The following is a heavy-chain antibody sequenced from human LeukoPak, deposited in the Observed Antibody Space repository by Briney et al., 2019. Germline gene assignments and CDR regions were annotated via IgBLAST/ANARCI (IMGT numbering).Heavy chain of an antibody. CDR1: GGSFSGYY. J-gene: IGHJ4*02. D-gene: IGHD4-23*01. CDR3: AKSLDYCGTTGVYY. V-gene: IGHV4-34*01. Sequence: SETLSLTCAVYGGSFSGYYWSWIRQPPGKGLEWIGEINHSGSTNYNPSLKSRVTISVDTSRNQFSLKLSTVTAADTAVYYCAKSLDYCGTTGVYYWGQGTLGTVSS. CDR2: INHSGST.